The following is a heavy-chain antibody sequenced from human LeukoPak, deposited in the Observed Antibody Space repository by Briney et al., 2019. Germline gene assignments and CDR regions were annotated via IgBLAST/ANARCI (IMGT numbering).Heavy chain of an antibody. CDR2: IKQDGSEK. V-gene: IGHV3-7*01. CDR1: GFTFSSYW. Sequence: GGSLRLSCAASGFTFSSYWMSWVRQAPGKGLEWVANIKQDGSEKYYVDSVKGRFTISRDNAKNSLYLQMNSLRAEDTAVYYCAKDLFSYSSGSNEVYWGQGTLVTVSS. D-gene: IGHD6-19*01. CDR3: AKDLFSYSSGSNEVY. J-gene: IGHJ4*02.